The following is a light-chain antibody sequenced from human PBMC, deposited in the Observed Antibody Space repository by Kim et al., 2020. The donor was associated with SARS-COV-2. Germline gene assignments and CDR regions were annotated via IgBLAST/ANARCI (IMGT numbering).Light chain of an antibody. Sequence: EIVMTQSPGTLSVSPGERATLSCRASQSVSSKLAWYQQKPGQAPRLLIYGASTRVTGIPARFSGSGSGTEFTLTISSLQSEDFAVYYCQQYNNWPRTFGQGTKVDIK. CDR3: QQYNNWPRT. J-gene: IGKJ1*01. CDR2: GAS. CDR1: QSVSSK. V-gene: IGKV3D-15*01.